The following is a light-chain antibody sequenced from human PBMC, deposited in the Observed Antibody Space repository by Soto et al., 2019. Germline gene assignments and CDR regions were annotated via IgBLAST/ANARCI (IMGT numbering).Light chain of an antibody. CDR1: RGIDTF. Sequence: DIQMTQSPSSLSAAVGDGVTITCRATRGIDTFLAWFQQKPGKAPKLLIYHASTLQPGVPSRFSGSGSGTEFTLTISNLQPEDVATYYCQSYNSAGWTFGQGTKVEIK. J-gene: IGKJ1*01. CDR2: HAS. CDR3: QSYNSAGWT. V-gene: IGKV1-27*01.